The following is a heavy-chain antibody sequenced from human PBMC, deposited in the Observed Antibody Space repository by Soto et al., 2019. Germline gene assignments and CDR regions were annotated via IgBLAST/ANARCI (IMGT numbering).Heavy chain of an antibody. CDR3: ARDGDPGYSFWSGPLGGGRFDP. D-gene: IGHD3-3*01. CDR2: IVPLFGTA. V-gene: IGHV1-69*12. CDR1: GGTFGNTA. Sequence: QVQLVQSGAEVKEPGSSVNVSCKTSGGTFGNTAVTWVRQVPGQGLEWIGGIVPLFGTANYAQKFRGRVMITEDESTSTAYMDLRSLRSDDTAIYYCARDGDPGYSFWSGPLGGGRFDPWGQGTLVTVSS. J-gene: IGHJ5*02.